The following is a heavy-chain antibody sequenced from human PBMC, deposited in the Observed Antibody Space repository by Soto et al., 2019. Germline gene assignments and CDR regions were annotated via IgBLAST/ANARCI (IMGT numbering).Heavy chain of an antibody. D-gene: IGHD3-9*01. J-gene: IGHJ5*02. CDR3: ARDQLGGVTIFSTAWFDP. CDR1: GYTFTSYG. Sequence: ASVKVSCKASGYTFTSYGISWVRQAPGQGLEWMGWISAYNGNTNYAQKLQGRVTMTTDTSTSTAYMELSSLRSDDTAVYYCARDQLGGVTIFSTAWFDPWGQGTLVTVSS. V-gene: IGHV1-18*01. CDR2: ISAYNGNT.